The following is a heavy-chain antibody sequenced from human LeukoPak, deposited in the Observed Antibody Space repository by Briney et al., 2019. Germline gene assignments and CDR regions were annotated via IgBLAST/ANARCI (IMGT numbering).Heavy chain of an antibody. J-gene: IGHJ4*02. CDR1: GFSFSDYY. CDR2: ISGSGGST. D-gene: IGHD3-22*01. CDR3: AKESITMIVVVTSFDY. V-gene: IGHV3-23*01. Sequence: GGSLRLSCAASGFSFSDYYMTWIRRAPGKGLEWVSAISGSGGSTYYADSVKGRFTISRDNSKNTLYLQMNSLRAEDTAVYYCAKESITMIVVVTSFDYWGQGTLVTVSS.